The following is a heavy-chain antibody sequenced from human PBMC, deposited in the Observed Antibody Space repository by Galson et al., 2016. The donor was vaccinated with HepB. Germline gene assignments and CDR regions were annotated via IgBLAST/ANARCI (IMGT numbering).Heavy chain of an antibody. Sequence: SLRLPCAASGFTFSYYGMHWVRQAPGKGLEWVSLTWYDESNKSYADSVKGRFTISRDNSKNTLYLQMNSLRVGDTAVYYCARSDGGYESSLDYWGQGTLVTVSS. V-gene: IGHV3-33*01. D-gene: IGHD2-15*01. CDR3: ARSDGGYESSLDY. CDR2: TWYDESNK. CDR1: GFTFSYYG. J-gene: IGHJ4*02.